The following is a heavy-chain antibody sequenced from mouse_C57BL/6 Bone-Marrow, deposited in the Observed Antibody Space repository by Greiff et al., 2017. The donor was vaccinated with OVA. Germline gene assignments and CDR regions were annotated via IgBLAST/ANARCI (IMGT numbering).Heavy chain of an antibody. CDR2: IDPENGDT. V-gene: IGHV14-4*01. CDR1: GFNINDDY. Sequence: VQLKQSGAELVRPGASVKLSCTASGFNINDDYMHWVKQRPEQGLEWIGWIDPENGDTEYASKFQGKATITADTSSNTAYLQLSSLTSEDTAVYYCTIFPPFAYWGQGTLVTVSA. J-gene: IGHJ3*01. CDR3: TIFPPFAY.